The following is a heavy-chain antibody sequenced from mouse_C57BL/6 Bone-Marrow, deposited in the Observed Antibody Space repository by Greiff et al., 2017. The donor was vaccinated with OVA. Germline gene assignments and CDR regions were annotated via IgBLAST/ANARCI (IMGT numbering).Heavy chain of an antibody. CDR2: IYPGNSDT. CDR3: TLLRHYWYFDV. Sequence: VQLKQSGTVLARPGASVKMSCKTSGYTFTSYWMHWVKQRPGQGLEWIGAIYPGNSDTCYNQKFKGKAKLTAVTSASTASMELSSLTNEDSAVYYCTLLRHYWYFDVWGTGTTVTVSS. D-gene: IGHD2-10*01. J-gene: IGHJ1*03. V-gene: IGHV1-5*01. CDR1: GYTFTSYW.